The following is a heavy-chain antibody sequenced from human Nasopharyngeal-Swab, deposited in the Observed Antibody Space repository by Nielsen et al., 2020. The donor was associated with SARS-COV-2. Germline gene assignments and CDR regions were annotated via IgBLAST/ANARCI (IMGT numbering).Heavy chain of an antibody. CDR2: IRYDGSNK. Sequence: GGSLRLSCAASGFTFSSYGMHWVRQAPGKGLEWVAFIRYDGSNKYYADSVKGRFTISRDNSKNTLYLQMNSLRAEDTAVYYRAKDRVIYGSGYYHMDVWGKGTTVTVSS. J-gene: IGHJ6*03. D-gene: IGHD3-10*01. CDR1: GFTFSSYG. V-gene: IGHV3-30*02. CDR3: AKDRVIYGSGYYHMDV.